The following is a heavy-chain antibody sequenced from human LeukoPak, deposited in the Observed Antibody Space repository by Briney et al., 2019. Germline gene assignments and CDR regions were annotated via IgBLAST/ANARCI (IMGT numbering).Heavy chain of an antibody. CDR3: ARDRGYCSSTSCYGGSFDY. CDR2: IYSDSST. J-gene: IGHJ4*02. CDR1: GFTVSSNY. V-gene: IGHV3-53*01. D-gene: IGHD2-2*01. Sequence: PGGSLRLPCAASGFTVSSNYMSWVRQAPGKGLEWVSVIYSDSSTYYADSMKGRITISTDNSNNTLYLQMNSLSAEDTAVYYCARDRGYCSSTSCYGGSFDYWGQGTLVTASS.